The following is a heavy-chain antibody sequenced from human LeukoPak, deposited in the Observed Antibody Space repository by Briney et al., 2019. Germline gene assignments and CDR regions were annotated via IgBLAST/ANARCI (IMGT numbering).Heavy chain of an antibody. Sequence: PGGSLRLSCAASGFTFSSYSMNWVRQAPGKGLEWVSSISSSSSYIYYADSVKGRFTISRDNAKNSLYLQMNSLRAEDTAVYYCARDVRSRGSSPSIFDYWGQGTLVTVSS. CDR1: GFTFSSYS. J-gene: IGHJ4*02. V-gene: IGHV3-21*01. CDR3: ARDVRSRGSSPSIFDY. CDR2: ISSSSSYI. D-gene: IGHD6-13*01.